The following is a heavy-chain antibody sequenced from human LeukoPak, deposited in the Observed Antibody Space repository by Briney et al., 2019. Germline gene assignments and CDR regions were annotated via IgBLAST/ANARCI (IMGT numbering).Heavy chain of an antibody. Sequence: ASVKVSCKASGYIFTNYDINWVRQATGQGLEWMGWMNPNSGNTGYAQKFQGRVAMTRNTSISTAYMELSSLRSEDTAVYYCARDRSAYSSYYYYMDVWGRGTTVTVSS. V-gene: IGHV1-8*01. CDR3: ARDRSAYSSYYYYMDV. CDR2: MNPNSGNT. J-gene: IGHJ6*03. CDR1: GYIFTNYD. D-gene: IGHD3-16*01.